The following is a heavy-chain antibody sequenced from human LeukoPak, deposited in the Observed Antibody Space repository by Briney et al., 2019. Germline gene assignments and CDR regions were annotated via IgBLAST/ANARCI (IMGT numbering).Heavy chain of an antibody. CDR3: AKDKLEPMADDAFDI. J-gene: IGHJ3*02. D-gene: IGHD1-1*01. Sequence: PGGSLRHSCAASGFTFSSYVMSWVRQAPGKGLEWVSAISGSGGSTYYADSVKGRFTISRDNSKNTLYLQMNSLRAEDTAVYYCAKDKLEPMADDAFDIWGQGTMVTVSS. CDR2: ISGSGGST. V-gene: IGHV3-23*01. CDR1: GFTFSSYV.